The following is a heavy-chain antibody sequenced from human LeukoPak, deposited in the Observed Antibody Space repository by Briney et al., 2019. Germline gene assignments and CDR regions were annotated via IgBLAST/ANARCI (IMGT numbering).Heavy chain of an antibody. CDR3: ARVVGATDYYYYYGMDV. V-gene: IGHV1-2*02. D-gene: IGHD1-26*01. CDR1: GYTFTGYY. CDR2: INPNSGGT. J-gene: IGHJ6*02. Sequence: ASVKVSCKASGYTFTGYYMHWVRQAPGQGLEWMGWINPNSGGTNYAQKFQGRVTMTRGTSISTAYMELSRLRSDDTAVYYCARVVGATDYYYYYGMDVWGQGTTVTVSS.